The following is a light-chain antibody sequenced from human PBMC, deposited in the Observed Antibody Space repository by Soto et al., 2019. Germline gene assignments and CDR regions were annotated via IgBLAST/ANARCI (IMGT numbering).Light chain of an antibody. Sequence: QSALTQPASVSGSPGQSITISCTGTSSDVGGYNYVSWYQQHPGKAPKLMIYEVSNRPSGVSNRFSGSKSDNTASLTISGLQAEDEADYYCSSYTSSSTLEFGGGTKLTVL. CDR1: SSDVGGYNY. J-gene: IGLJ2*01. V-gene: IGLV2-14*01. CDR2: EVS. CDR3: SSYTSSSTLE.